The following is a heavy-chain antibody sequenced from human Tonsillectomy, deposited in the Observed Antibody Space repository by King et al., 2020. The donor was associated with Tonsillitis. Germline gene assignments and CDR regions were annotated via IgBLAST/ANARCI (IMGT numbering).Heavy chain of an antibody. D-gene: IGHD5-24*01. CDR1: GGSLSSYY. Sequence: QLQESGPGLVKSSETLSLTCSVSGGSLSSYYLNLVRQPPGKGLEWVWENYSNGKTNYHPSLKSRVTKSVDTSKKQFSRTVSSVTAADTAVYYCARAVGYNFGTWHYFDYWGQGTLVTVSS. CDR3: ARAVGYNFGTWHYFDY. J-gene: IGHJ4*02. V-gene: IGHV4-59*01. CDR2: NYSNGKT.